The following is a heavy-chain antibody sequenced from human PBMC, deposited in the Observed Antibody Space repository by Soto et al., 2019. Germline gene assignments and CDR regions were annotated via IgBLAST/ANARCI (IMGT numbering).Heavy chain of an antibody. V-gene: IGHV4-30-4*01. Sequence: QVQLQEAGPGLVRPSQTLSLTCTVAGGSMSENDYYWSWLRQSPWQALQWIGYIYDTWTTSDSPSLKSRVTMSADTSRNQFSLKLTSVTAADTALYFCARGIVRGGFDIWGQGTLVTVSS. D-gene: IGHD3-10*02. J-gene: IGHJ3*02. CDR3: ARGIVRGGFDI. CDR1: GGSMSENDYY. CDR2: IYDTWTT.